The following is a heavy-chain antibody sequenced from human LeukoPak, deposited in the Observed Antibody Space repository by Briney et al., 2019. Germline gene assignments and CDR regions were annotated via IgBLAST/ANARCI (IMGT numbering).Heavy chain of an antibody. CDR2: ISAYNGNT. D-gene: IGHD3-10*01. V-gene: IGHV1-18*01. CDR3: ARGWELSI. Sequence: GASVKVSCKASGYTFTSYGISWVRQAPGQGLEWMGWISAYNGNTNYAQKFQGRATVTKDTFTSTAYMELRSLRSDDTALYYCARGWELSIWGQGTMVTVSS. CDR1: GYTFTSYG. J-gene: IGHJ3*02.